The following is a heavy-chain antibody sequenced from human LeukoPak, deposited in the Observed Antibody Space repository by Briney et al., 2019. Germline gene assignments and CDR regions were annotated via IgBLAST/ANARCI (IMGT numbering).Heavy chain of an antibody. D-gene: IGHD1-20*01. V-gene: IGHV4-61*02. CDR3: ARAPLITGTPNNWFDP. CDR1: GGSISSGSYY. J-gene: IGHJ5*02. CDR2: IYTSGST. Sequence: SQTLSLTCTVSGGSISSGSYYWSWIRQPAGKGLEWIGRIYTSGSTNYNPSLKSRVTISVDTSKNQFSLKLSSVTAADTAVYYCARAPLITGTPNNWFDPWGQGTLVTVSS.